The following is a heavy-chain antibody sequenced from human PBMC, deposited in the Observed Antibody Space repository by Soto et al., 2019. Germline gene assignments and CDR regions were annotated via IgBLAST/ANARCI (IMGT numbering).Heavy chain of an antibody. J-gene: IGHJ4*02. Sequence: GGSLRLSCAASGFTFSDYYMSWIRQAPGKGLEWVSYISGSRSYAKYADSVKGRFTISRDNAKKSLYLQMNSLGAEDTAVYYCARDSSLDVRPLDHWGQGTLVTVSS. CDR1: GFTFSDYY. V-gene: IGHV3-11*06. CDR2: ISGSRSYA. D-gene: IGHD3-10*01. CDR3: ARDSSLDVRPLDH.